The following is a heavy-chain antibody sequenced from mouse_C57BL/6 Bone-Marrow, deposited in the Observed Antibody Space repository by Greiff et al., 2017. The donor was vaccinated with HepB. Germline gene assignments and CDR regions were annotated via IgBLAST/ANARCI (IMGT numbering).Heavy chain of an antibody. D-gene: IGHD2-5*01. CDR1: GFTFSDAW. Sequence: EVQLQESGGGLVQPGGSMKLSCAASGFTFSDAWMDWVRQSPEKGLEWVAEIRNKANNHATYYAESVKGRFTISRDDSKSSVYLQMNSLRAEDTGIYYCTRTTSYYSNYYAMDYWGQGTSVTVSS. V-gene: IGHV6-6*01. CDR2: IRNKANNHAT. CDR3: TRTTSYYSNYYAMDY. J-gene: IGHJ4*01.